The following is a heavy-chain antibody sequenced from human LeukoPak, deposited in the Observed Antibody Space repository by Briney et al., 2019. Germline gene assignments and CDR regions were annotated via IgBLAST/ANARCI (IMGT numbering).Heavy chain of an antibody. Sequence: PGGSLRLSCAASGFTFSSSWMHWVRQVPGKGLVWVSRINGDGSSTNYADSVKGRFTISRDNAKNTLYLQMNSLRAEDTAVYYCARDGLPAARDIWGQGTMVTVSS. J-gene: IGHJ3*02. CDR1: GFTFSSSW. CDR3: ARDGLPAARDI. V-gene: IGHV3-74*01. CDR2: INGDGSST. D-gene: IGHD6-6*01.